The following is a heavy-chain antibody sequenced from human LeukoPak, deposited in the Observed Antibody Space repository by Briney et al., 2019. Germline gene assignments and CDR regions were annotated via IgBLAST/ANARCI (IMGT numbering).Heavy chain of an antibody. D-gene: IGHD5-24*01. CDR2: INPSGGST. CDR3: ARARVDGYNYLYYFDY. CDR1: GYTFTSYY. J-gene: IGHJ4*02. V-gene: IGHV1-46*01. Sequence: GASVKVSCKASGYTFTSYYMHWVRQAPGQGLEWMGIINPSGGSTSYAQKFQGRVTMTRDTSTSTVYMELSSLRSEDTAVYYRARARVDGYNYLYYFDYWGQGTLVTVSS.